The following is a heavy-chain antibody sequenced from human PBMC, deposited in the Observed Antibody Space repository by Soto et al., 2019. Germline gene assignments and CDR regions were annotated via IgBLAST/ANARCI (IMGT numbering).Heavy chain of an antibody. J-gene: IGHJ3*02. Sequence: GGSLRLSCATSGFTFSSYGMHWVRQAPGKGLEWVAVISYDGSNKYYADSVKGRFTISRDNSKNTLYLQMNSLRAEDTAVYYCAKDSGYDILTGYVGAFDIWGQGTMVTVSS. CDR3: AKDSGYDILTGYVGAFDI. V-gene: IGHV3-30*18. D-gene: IGHD3-9*01. CDR1: GFTFSSYG. CDR2: ISYDGSNK.